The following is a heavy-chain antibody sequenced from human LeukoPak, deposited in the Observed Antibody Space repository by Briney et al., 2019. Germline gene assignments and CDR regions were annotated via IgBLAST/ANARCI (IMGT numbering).Heavy chain of an antibody. CDR1: GFTFSIYW. Sequence: GGSLRLSCAASGFTFSIYWMSWVRQAPGKGLEWVGRIKSKTDGGTTDYAAPVKGRFTISRDDSKNTLYLQMNSLKTEDTAVYYCTTDQYDILTGYYMGYFDYWGQGTLVTVSS. J-gene: IGHJ4*02. CDR2: IKSKTDGGTT. V-gene: IGHV3-15*01. D-gene: IGHD3-9*01. CDR3: TTDQYDILTGYYMGYFDY.